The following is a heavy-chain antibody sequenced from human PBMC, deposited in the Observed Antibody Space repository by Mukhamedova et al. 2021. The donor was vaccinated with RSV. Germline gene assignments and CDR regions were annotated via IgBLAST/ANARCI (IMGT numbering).Heavy chain of an antibody. CDR3: ARQLVGATTYFQH. D-gene: IGHD1-26*01. CDR2: YSGST. J-gene: IGHJ1*01. V-gene: IGHV4-39*01. Sequence: YSGSTYYNPSLKSRVTISVDTSKNQFSLKLSSVTAADTAVYYCARQLVGATTYFQHWGPGTLVTVSS.